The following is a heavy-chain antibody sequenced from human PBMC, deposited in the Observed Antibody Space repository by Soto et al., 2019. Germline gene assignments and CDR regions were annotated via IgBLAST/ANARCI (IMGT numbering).Heavy chain of an antibody. CDR2: IYHSGTT. CDR3: ARDDWEKGGMDV. V-gene: IGHV4-31*03. CDR1: GVSIGSGAYY. J-gene: IGHJ6*02. D-gene: IGHD1-26*01. Sequence: SETLSLTCTVSGVSIGSGAYYWSWIRQHPGKGLEWIGNIYHSGTTNYNPSLKSRVSISVDTSRNQFPLKLTSVTAADTAVYYCARDDWEKGGMDVWGQGTTVTVSS.